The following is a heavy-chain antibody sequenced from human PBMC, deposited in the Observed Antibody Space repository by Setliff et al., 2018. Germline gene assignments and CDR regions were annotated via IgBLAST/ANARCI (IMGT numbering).Heavy chain of an antibody. Sequence: VKVSCTTSRGTFSNYAISWVRQAPGQGLEWMGGTTPIFTTANYAQKFQGRVTITADESTSTAYMELSSLKSEDTAVYYCARSPFPVDTVMVTTFDSWGQGTLVTVSS. CDR3: ARSPFPVDTVMVTTFDS. J-gene: IGHJ4*02. CDR1: RGTFSNYA. CDR2: TTPIFTTA. D-gene: IGHD5-18*01. V-gene: IGHV1-69*13.